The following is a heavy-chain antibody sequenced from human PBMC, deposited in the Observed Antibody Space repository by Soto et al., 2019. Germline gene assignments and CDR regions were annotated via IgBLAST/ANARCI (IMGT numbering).Heavy chain of an antibody. V-gene: IGHV1-46*01. CDR1: GYTFTGHY. CDR2: INPHGGRT. Sequence: GSSVKVSCKASGYTFTGHYMHSVRQAPGQGLEWMGVINPHGGRTKYAQKFQGRVTLTRDKSTSTAYMELSSLRSEDTAVYYCARERFAARWVGNWFDPWGQGTLVTASS. J-gene: IGHJ5*02. CDR3: ARERFAARWVGNWFDP. D-gene: IGHD6-6*01.